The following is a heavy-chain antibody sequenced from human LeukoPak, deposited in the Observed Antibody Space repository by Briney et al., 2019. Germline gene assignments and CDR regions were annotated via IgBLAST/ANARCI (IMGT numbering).Heavy chain of an antibody. D-gene: IGHD6-19*01. CDR2: IGGEKSGSWT. CDR1: GFTFNNYP. Sequence: GGSLRLSCAASGFTFNNYPMGWVRQAPGKGLEWLSAIGGEKSGSWTKSADSVKGRFTISRDNSENTLYLQMDSLTVEDTAVYYCATAAVLSAWDYWGQGVLVTVSS. V-gene: IGHV3-23*01. J-gene: IGHJ4*02. CDR3: ATAAVLSAWDY.